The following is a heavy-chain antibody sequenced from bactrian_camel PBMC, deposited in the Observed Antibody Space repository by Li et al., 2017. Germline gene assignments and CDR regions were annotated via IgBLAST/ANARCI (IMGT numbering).Heavy chain of an antibody. CDR1: AHFDS. CDR3: ARVRGVVAVGFADY. J-gene: IGHJ4*01. CDR2: IEPLSGRT. Sequence: QLVESGGGSAQAGGPMRLSCAAVAHFDSMGWFHQAPGKEREGVGSIEPLSGRTVYADSVKGRFTASRDNAQNTVYLQMNSLKPDDTAVYSCARVRGVVAVGFADYWGQGTQVTVS. D-gene: IGHD6*01. V-gene: IGHV3S63*01.